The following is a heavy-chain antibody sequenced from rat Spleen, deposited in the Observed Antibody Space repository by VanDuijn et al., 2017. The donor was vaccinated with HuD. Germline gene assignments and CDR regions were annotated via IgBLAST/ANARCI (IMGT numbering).Heavy chain of an antibody. V-gene: IGHV5-29*01. D-gene: IGHD1-6*01. CDR3: ASLMYTPDYLGVMDA. CDR2: ISYDGSTT. J-gene: IGHJ4*01. CDR1: GFTFRNYD. Sequence: EVRLVESGGGLVQPGRSLKLSCAASGFTFRNYDMAWVRQAPTKGLEWVATISYDGSTTYYRDSVKGRFTISSDNAESTLYLQMDSLRSEATATYYCASLMYTPDYLGVMDAWGQGASVTVSS.